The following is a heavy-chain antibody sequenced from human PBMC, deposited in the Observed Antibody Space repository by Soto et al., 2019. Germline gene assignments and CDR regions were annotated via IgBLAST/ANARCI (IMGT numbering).Heavy chain of an antibody. J-gene: IGHJ5*02. D-gene: IGHD1-1*01. CDR1: GASISGYY. CDR3: VRDGTKTLRDWFDP. CDR2: IYATGTT. Sequence: SETLSLTCTVSGASISGYYWSWLRKSAGKGLEWIGRIYATGTTDYNASLKSRVMMSVDTSKKQFSLKLRSVTAADTAVYYCVRDGTKTLRDWFDPWGQGISGTGSS. V-gene: IGHV4-4*07.